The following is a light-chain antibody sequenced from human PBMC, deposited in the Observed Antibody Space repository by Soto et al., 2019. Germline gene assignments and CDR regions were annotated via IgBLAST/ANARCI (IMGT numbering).Light chain of an antibody. J-gene: IGKJ2*01. V-gene: IGKV1-5*01. CDR1: QSISSW. Sequence: DIPMTQSPSTLSASVGDRVTITCRASQSISSWLAWYQQRPREAPKLLIYGASSLESGVPSRFSGSGSGTEFTLTISSLQPTDFATYYCQQYATSSPTFGQGTKLESK. CDR3: QQYATSSPT. CDR2: GAS.